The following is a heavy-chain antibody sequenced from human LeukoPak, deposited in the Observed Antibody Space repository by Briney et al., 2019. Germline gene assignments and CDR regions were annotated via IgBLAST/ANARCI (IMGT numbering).Heavy chain of an antibody. D-gene: IGHD1-1*01. CDR2: INAVDTNT. CDR3: AKQFLGGN. V-gene: IGHV3-23*01. J-gene: IGHJ4*02. Sequence: GGSLRLSCAASGFIFSNYAMTWVRQAPGKGLEYVSTINAVDTNTYYADSVKGRFTVSRDNSKNTLYLQLNSLRADDTAVYYCAKQFLGGNWGQGTLVIVSS. CDR1: GFIFSNYA.